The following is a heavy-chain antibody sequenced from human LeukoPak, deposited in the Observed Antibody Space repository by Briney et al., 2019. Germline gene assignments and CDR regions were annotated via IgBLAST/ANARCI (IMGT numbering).Heavy chain of an antibody. V-gene: IGHV4-31*03. J-gene: IGHJ4*02. CDR3: ARDGNPSQGDWLFHYY. CDR1: GGSISSGGYY. Sequence: SQTLSLTCTVSGGSISSGGYYWSWIRQHPGKGLGWIGYIYYSGSTYYNPSLKSRATISVDTSKSQFSLKLSSVTAADTAVYYCARDGNPSQGDWLFHYYWGQGTLVTVSS. D-gene: IGHD3-9*01. CDR2: IYYSGST.